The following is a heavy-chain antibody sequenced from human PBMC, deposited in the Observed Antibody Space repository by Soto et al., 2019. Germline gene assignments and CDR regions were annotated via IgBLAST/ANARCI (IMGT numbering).Heavy chain of an antibody. CDR3: ASPQYYDFWSGPKGYYGMDV. D-gene: IGHD3-3*01. J-gene: IGHJ6*02. CDR2: IYYSGST. V-gene: IGHV4-39*01. CDR1: GGSISSSRYY. Sequence: SETLSLTCTVSGGSISSSRYYCGWIRQPPGKGREWIGSIYYSGSTYYNPSLKSRVTISVDTSKNQFSLKLSSVTAADTAVYYCASPQYYDFWSGPKGYYGMDVWGQGTTVTVS.